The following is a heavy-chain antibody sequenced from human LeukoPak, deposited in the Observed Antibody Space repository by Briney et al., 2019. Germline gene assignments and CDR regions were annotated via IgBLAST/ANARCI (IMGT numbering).Heavy chain of an antibody. J-gene: IGHJ4*02. D-gene: IGHD3-16*01. Sequence: GGSLRLSCAASGFTFSSYWMHWVRQAPGKGLVWVSRINSDGSGTSYADSVKGRFTISRDNAKNTLYLQMNSLRGEDTAVYYCAGDWGGSTIFAYWGQGTLVTVSS. CDR2: INSDGSGT. V-gene: IGHV3-74*01. CDR1: GFTFSSYW. CDR3: AGDWGGSTIFAY.